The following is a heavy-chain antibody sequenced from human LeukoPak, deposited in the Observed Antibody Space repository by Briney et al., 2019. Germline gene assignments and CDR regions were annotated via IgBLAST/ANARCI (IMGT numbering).Heavy chain of an antibody. CDR3: AKDLNYDYVWGSYRHFDY. CDR1: GFTFSSYG. Sequence: PGGSLRLSCAASGFTFSSYGMHWVRQAPGKGLEWVAVISYDGSNKYYADSVKGRFTISRDNSKNTLYLQMNSLRAEDTAVYYCAKDLNYDYVWGSYRHFDYWGQGTLVTVSS. V-gene: IGHV3-30*18. D-gene: IGHD3-16*02. CDR2: ISYDGSNK. J-gene: IGHJ4*02.